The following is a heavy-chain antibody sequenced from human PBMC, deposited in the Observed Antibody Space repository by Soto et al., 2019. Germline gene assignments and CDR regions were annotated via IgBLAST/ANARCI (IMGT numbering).Heavy chain of an antibody. J-gene: IGHJ4*02. CDR1: GFTFSSYA. D-gene: IGHD3-10*01. Sequence: GGSLRLSCAASGFTFSSYAMSWVRQAPGKGLEWVSAISGSGGSTYYADSVKGRFTISRDNSKNTLYLQMNSLRAEDTAVYYCAKGEDYYGSGSPWDYWGQGTLVTVSS. CDR2: ISGSGGST. V-gene: IGHV3-23*01. CDR3: AKGEDYYGSGSPWDY.